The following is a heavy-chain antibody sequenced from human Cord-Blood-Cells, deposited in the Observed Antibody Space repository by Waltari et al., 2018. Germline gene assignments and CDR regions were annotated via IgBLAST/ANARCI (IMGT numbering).Heavy chain of an antibody. D-gene: IGHD5-12*01. V-gene: IGHV1-69*01. CDR3: ARAYDQVLDY. Sequence: QVQLVQSGAEVEKPGPSVEVSCTASGGTVRSQSIRRVRQAPGQGLGWMGGIIPIFGTANYAQKFQGRVTITADESTSTAYMELSSLRSEDTAVYYCARAYDQVLDYWGQGTLVTVSS. J-gene: IGHJ4*02. CDR1: GGTVRSQS. CDR2: IIPIFGTA.